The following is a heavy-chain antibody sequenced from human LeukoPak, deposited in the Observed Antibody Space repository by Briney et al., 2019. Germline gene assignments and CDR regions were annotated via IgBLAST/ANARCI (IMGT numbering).Heavy chain of an antibody. Sequence: GGSLRLSCAASGLTFRSYSMNWVRQAPGKGLEWLSYISGSSSTIFYADSVKGRFTMSRANAKNSLYLQMNSLRDEDTAVYYCATSRPPDIWGQGTMVTVCS. CDR2: ISGSSSTI. CDR3: ATSRPPDI. J-gene: IGHJ3*02. D-gene: IGHD2-2*01. V-gene: IGHV3-48*02. CDR1: GLTFRSYS.